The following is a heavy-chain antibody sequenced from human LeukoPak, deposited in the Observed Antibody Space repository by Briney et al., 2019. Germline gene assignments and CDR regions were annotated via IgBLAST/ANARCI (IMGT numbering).Heavy chain of an antibody. CDR1: GFTFSSYE. J-gene: IGHJ5*02. V-gene: IGHV3-48*03. Sequence: GGSLRLSCAASGFTFSSYEMNWVRQAPGKGLEWVSYTSSSGSTIYYADSVKGRVTISRDNAKNSMYLQMNSLRAEDTAVYYCARLGYGYDYWFDPWGQGTLVTVSS. D-gene: IGHD5-18*01. CDR2: TSSSGSTI. CDR3: ARLGYGYDYWFDP.